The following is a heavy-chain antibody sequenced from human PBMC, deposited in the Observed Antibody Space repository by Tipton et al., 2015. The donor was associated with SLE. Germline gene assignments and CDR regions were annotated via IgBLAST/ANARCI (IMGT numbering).Heavy chain of an antibody. CDR1: GGSIDTENFY. D-gene: IGHD1-7*01. CDR2: IHYGENS. Sequence: LRLSCTVSGGSIDTENFYWGWIRQPPGKGLEWIGSIHYGENSYYNPSLKSRVTISVGTSRNQFSLKLSSVTAADTAVYYCARDSNNWNYGYFDSWGQGILVTVSS. V-gene: IGHV4-39*07. CDR3: ARDSNNWNYGYFDS. J-gene: IGHJ4*02.